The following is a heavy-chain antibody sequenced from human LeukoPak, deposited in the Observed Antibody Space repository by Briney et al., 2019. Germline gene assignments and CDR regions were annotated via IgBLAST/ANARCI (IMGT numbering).Heavy chain of an antibody. J-gene: IGHJ4*02. V-gene: IGHV4-59*01. Sequence: SETLSLICTVSGDSIGTYHWSWIRRPPGQGLEWIGHVYYAGITDYNPSLQRRVTISVDPSRNQLSLKLNSVTAADTAVYYCARQGYKSGWYPTFAFWGPGTQVIVSS. CDR3: ARQGYKSGWYPTFAF. D-gene: IGHD6-19*01. CDR1: GDSIGTYH. CDR2: VYYAGIT.